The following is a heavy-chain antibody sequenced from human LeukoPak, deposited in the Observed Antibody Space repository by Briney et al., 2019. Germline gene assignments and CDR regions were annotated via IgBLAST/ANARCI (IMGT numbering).Heavy chain of an antibody. Sequence: PSETLSLTCAVYGGSFSGYYWSWIRQPPGKGLEWIGEINHSGSTNYNPSLKSRVTISVDTSKNQFSLKLSSVTAADTAVYYCASSAYCGGDCYRWFDPWGQGTLVTVSP. CDR2: INHSGST. J-gene: IGHJ5*02. CDR3: ASSAYCGGDCYRWFDP. CDR1: GGSFSGYY. D-gene: IGHD2-21*02. V-gene: IGHV4-34*01.